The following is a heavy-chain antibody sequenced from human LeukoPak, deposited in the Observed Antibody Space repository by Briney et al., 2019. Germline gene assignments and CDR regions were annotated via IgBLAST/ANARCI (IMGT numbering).Heavy chain of an antibody. CDR2: INHSGST. CDR1: GGSFSGYY. CDR3: ARESSGWYDYYYGMDV. Sequence: SETLSLTCALYGGSFSGYYWSWIRQPPGKGLEWIGEINHSGSTNYNPSLKSRVTISVDTSKNQFSLKLSSVTAADTAVYYCARESSGWYDYYYGMDVWGKGTTVTVSS. V-gene: IGHV4-34*01. J-gene: IGHJ6*04. D-gene: IGHD6-19*01.